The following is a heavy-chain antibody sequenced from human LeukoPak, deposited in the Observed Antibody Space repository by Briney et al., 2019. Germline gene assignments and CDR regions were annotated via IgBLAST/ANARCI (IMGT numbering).Heavy chain of an antibody. V-gene: IGHV3-23*01. CDR2: ISGSGGST. Sequence: GGSLRLSCAASGFTFSSYAMSWVRQAPGKGLEWVSAISGSGGSTYYADSVKGRFTISRDNSKNTLYLQMNSLRAEDTAVYYCAKGKGLRYFDWPSLDYWGQGTLVTVSS. D-gene: IGHD3-9*01. CDR3: AKGKGLRYFDWPSLDY. J-gene: IGHJ4*02. CDR1: GFTFSSYA.